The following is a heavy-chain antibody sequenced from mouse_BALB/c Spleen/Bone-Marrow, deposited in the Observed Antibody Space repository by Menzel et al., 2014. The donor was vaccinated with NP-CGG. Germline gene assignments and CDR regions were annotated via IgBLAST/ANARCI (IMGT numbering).Heavy chain of an antibody. CDR1: GYSFTGYN. Sequence: EVQLQQSGPELEKPGASVKISCKASGYSFTGYNMNWVKQSNGKSLEWIGNIDPYYGGTSYNQKFKGKATLTVDKSSSTAYMHLKSLTSEDSAVDYCARDGYYEGFYAMDYWSQGTSVTVSS. D-gene: IGHD2-3*01. CDR2: IDPYYGGT. V-gene: IGHV1S135*01. CDR3: ARDGYYEGFYAMDY. J-gene: IGHJ4*01.